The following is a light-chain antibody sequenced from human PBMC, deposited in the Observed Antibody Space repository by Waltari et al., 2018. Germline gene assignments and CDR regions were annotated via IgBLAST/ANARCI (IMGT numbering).Light chain of an antibody. J-gene: IGLJ3*02. CDR1: SGHSNYP. V-gene: IGLV4-69*01. Sequence: QLMLTQSPSASASLGASVKLTCTLSSGHSNYPIASHQQQPEKGPRYLMTVNSDGSHSKGDGLPDRFSGSSSGAERYLTISSLQSEDETDYYCQTGGFGIWVFGGGTKLTVL. CDR3: QTGGFGIWV. CDR2: VNSDGSH.